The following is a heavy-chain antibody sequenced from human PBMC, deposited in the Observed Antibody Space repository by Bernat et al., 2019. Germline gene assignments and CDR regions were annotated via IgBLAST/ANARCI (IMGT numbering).Heavy chain of an antibody. CDR2: ISGNGIDT. V-gene: IGHV3-23*01. J-gene: IGHJ4*02. CDR1: GFTFSNHA. D-gene: IGHD1-7*01. CDR3: AKSATGTTFGSHY. Sequence: EVQLMESGGGLVQPGGSLRLSCAASGFTFSNHAMNWVRQAPGKGLEWVSGISGNGIDTYYADSVKGRFTSSRDNSKNTMYLQLNSLRAEDTAVDYCAKSATGTTFGSHYWGQGTLVTVSS.